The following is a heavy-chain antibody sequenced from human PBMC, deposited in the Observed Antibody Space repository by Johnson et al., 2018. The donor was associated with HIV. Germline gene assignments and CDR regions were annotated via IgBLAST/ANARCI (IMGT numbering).Heavy chain of an antibody. D-gene: IGHD3-22*01. CDR1: GFTFSSYA. J-gene: IGHJ3*02. CDR2: ISYDGSNK. CDR3: ARGVTPGAFTMIEVVGAFDI. V-gene: IGHV3-30-3*01. Sequence: QVQLVESGGGVVQPGRSLRLSCAASGFTFSSYAMHWVRQAPGKGLEWVAVISYDGSNKYYADSVKGRFTISRDNSKNTLYLQMNSLRAEDTAVYYCARGVTPGAFTMIEVVGAFDIWGQGTMVTVSS.